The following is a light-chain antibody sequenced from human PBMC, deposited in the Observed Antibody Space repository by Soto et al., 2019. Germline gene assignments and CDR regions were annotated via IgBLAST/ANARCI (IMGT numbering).Light chain of an antibody. J-gene: IGKJ1*01. CDR1: QSVSNNY. CDR3: QQYGSSGT. Sequence: EIVLTQSPCTLSLSPGERATLSCRASQSVSNNYLAWYQQKPGQAPRLLTYGASNRATGIPDRFSGSGSETDFTLTISRLEPEDFAVYYCQQYGSSGTFGQGTKVDIK. V-gene: IGKV3-20*01. CDR2: GAS.